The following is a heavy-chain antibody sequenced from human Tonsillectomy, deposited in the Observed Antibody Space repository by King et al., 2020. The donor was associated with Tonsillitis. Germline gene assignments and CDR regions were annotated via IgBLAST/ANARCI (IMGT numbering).Heavy chain of an antibody. J-gene: IGHJ4*02. Sequence: VQLVQSGGGLVQPGRSLRLSCTASGFTFGDYAMSWFRQAPGKGLEWVGFIRSKAYGGTTEYAASVKGRFTISRDDSKSIAYLQMNSLKTEDTAVYYCTREEGYSSSWYFFLAYWGQGTLVTVSS. D-gene: IGHD6-13*01. CDR1: GFTFGDYA. CDR2: IRSKAYGGTT. V-gene: IGHV3-49*03. CDR3: TREEGYSSSWYFFLAY.